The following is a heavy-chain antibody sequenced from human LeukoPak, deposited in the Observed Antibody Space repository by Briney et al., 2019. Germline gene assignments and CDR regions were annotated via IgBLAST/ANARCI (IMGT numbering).Heavy chain of an antibody. CDR3: AKGRYSSGWYPRY. D-gene: IGHD6-19*01. CDR2: ISGSGGST. Sequence: GGSLRLSCAASGFTFSSYAMSWVRQAPGKGLEWVSAISGSGGSTYYADSAKGRFTISRDNSKNTLYLQMNSLRAEDTAVYYCAKGRYSSGWYPRYWGQGTLVTVSS. V-gene: IGHV3-23*01. J-gene: IGHJ4*02. CDR1: GFTFSSYA.